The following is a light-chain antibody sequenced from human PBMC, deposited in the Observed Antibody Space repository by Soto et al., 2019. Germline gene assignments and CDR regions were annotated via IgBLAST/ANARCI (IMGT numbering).Light chain of an antibody. J-gene: IGLJ1*01. V-gene: IGLV1-51*01. CDR3: GSWDSSLSAYV. CDR2: DND. CDR1: RSNIGNNF. Sequence: QSVLTQPPSVSAAPGQKVTVSCSGSRSNIGNNFVSWYQHLPGTAPKLLIYDNDKRASGIPDRFSASKSGTSANLGITGLQTGDEADYYCGSWDSSLSAYVFGTGTKVTVL.